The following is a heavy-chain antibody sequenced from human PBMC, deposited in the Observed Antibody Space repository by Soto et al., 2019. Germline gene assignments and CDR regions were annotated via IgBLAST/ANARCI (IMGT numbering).Heavy chain of an antibody. CDR3: ARVRFGEWGYAMDV. Sequence: QVQLVESGGGLVKPGGSLRLSCEASGLTFSDCYMNWIRQAPGKGLEWVSYISSSGSSINYAGSVKGRFTISRDNAKNSRYLQMNSLRAEDTAMYYCARVRFGEWGYAMDVWGQGTTVTVSS. J-gene: IGHJ6*02. CDR2: ISSSGSSI. V-gene: IGHV3-11*01. CDR1: GLTFSDCY. D-gene: IGHD3-10*01.